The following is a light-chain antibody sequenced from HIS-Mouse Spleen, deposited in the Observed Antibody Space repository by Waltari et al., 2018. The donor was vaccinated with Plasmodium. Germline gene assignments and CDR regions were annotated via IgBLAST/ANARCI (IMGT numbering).Light chain of an antibody. V-gene: IGKV3D-7*01. J-gene: IGKJ2*01. Sequence: EIVMTQSPATLSLSPGERATLSCRARQSVSSSYLSWYQQKPGQAPRLLIYGASTRATGIPARFSGSGSGTDVTLTISSLQPEDFAVYYCQQDYNLPYTFGQGTKLEIK. CDR2: GAS. CDR1: QSVSSSY. CDR3: QQDYNLPYT.